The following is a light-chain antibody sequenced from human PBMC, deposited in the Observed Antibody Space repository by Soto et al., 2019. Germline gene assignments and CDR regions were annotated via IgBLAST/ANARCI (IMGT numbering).Light chain of an antibody. CDR2: DVT. CDR1: SRDVGAYNY. CDR3: SSHSNSTPYV. J-gene: IGLJ1*01. V-gene: IGLV2-14*01. Sequence: QSVLTQPASVSGSPGQSITISCTGTSRDVGAYNYVSWYQQHPGKAPKLMVYDVTNRPSGVSDRFSGSKSGNTASLTISGLQAEDEADYFCSSHSNSTPYVFGTGTKVTV.